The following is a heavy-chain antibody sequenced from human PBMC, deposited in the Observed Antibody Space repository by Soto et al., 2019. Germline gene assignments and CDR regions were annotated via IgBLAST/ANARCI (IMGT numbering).Heavy chain of an antibody. CDR1: GFTVSSKY. V-gene: IGHV3-66*01. CDR3: ARADVLCDGGRCSGIPLDV. J-gene: IGHJ6*04. D-gene: IGHD2-21*01. CDR2: IQSGGTT. Sequence: EVQLVESGGGLVQPGGSLRLSCAASGFTVSSKYMTWVRQAPGKGLEWVSLIQSGGTTHYADSVKGRFTISRNTSENTLHLQMDSLRVEEPAVYSCARADVLCDGGRCSGIPLDVWGKGPTVTVSS.